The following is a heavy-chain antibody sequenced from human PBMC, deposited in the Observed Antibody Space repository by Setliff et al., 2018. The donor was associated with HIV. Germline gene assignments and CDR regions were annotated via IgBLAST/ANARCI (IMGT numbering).Heavy chain of an antibody. V-gene: IGHV1-69*06. CDR2: IIPIFGTA. CDR3: ATIRAYYYDSSGQEYFQR. CDR1: GGTFSSYA. J-gene: IGHJ1*01. D-gene: IGHD3-22*01. Sequence: SVKVSCKASGGTFSSYAISWVRQAPGQGLEWMGGIIPIFGTANYAQKFQGRVTMTEDTSTDTAYMELSSLTSEDTAMYYCATIRAYYYDSSGQEYFQRWGHGSLVTVSS.